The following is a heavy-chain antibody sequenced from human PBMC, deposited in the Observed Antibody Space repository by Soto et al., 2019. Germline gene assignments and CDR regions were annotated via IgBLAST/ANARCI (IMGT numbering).Heavy chain of an antibody. CDR3: ARAFIRNYYDSSGYYPQGFDY. D-gene: IGHD3-22*01. CDR1: GGTFSSYA. CDR2: IIPIFGTA. Sequence: SVKVSCKASGGTFSSYATSWVRQAPGQGLEWMGGIIPIFGTANYAQKFQGRVTITADESTSTAYMELSSLRSEDTAVYYCARAFIRNYYDSSGYYPQGFDYWGQGTLVTVSS. V-gene: IGHV1-69*13. J-gene: IGHJ4*02.